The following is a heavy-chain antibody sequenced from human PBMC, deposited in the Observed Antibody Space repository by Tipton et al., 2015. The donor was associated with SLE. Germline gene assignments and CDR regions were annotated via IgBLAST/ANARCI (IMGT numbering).Heavy chain of an antibody. CDR1: GGSFSGYY. V-gene: IGHV4-34*01. J-gene: IGHJ3*02. CDR3: ARVYGYSSSSEAFDI. D-gene: IGHD6-6*01. CDR2: INHSGST. Sequence: TLSLTCAVYGGSFSGYYWSWIRQPPGKGLEWIGEINHSGSTNYNPSLKSRVTISVDTSNHQFSLKLTSVTVADTAVYYCARVYGYSSSSEAFDIWGQGTMVTVSS.